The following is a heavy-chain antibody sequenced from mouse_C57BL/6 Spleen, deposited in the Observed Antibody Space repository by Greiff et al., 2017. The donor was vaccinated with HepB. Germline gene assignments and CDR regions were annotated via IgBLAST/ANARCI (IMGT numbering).Heavy chain of an antibody. CDR1: GFTFSDYY. D-gene: IGHD3-3*01. CDR3: ARRGWDWYFDV. V-gene: IGHV5-12*01. J-gene: IGHJ1*03. CDR2: ISNGGGST. Sequence: DVMLVESGGGLVQPGGSLKLSCAASGFTFSDYYMYWVRQTPEKRLEWVAYISNGGGSTYYPDTVKGRFTISRDNAKNTLYLQMSRLKSEDTAMYYCARRGWDWYFDVWGTGTTVTVSS.